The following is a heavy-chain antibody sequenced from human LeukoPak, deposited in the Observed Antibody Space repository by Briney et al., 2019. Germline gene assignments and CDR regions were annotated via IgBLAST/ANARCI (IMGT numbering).Heavy chain of an antibody. CDR3: ARVRKDYDSSGYYSLGFDY. Sequence: ASVKVSCKASGYTFTSYYMHWVRQAPGQGLEWMGIINPSGGSTSYAQKFQGRVTMTRDTSTSTVYMELSSLRSEDTAVYYCARVRKDYDSSGYYSLGFDYWGQGTLVTVPS. D-gene: IGHD3-22*01. CDR2: INPSGGST. CDR1: GYTFTSYY. V-gene: IGHV1-46*01. J-gene: IGHJ4*02.